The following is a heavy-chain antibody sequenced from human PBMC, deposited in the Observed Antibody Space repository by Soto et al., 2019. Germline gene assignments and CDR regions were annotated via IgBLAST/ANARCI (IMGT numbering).Heavy chain of an antibody. V-gene: IGHV5-51*01. D-gene: IGHD6-13*01. CDR2: IYPGDHET. CDR1: GYTFSNFW. CDR3: ARSPRSSPYFDY. Sequence: GESLKIPCQSSGYTFSNFWIGWVRQMPGKGLEWMGIIYPGDHETRYSPSFHGKVTISADRSINTAYLQWNSLEASDAAFYFWARSPRSSPYFDYWGQGALVTVSS. J-gene: IGHJ4*02.